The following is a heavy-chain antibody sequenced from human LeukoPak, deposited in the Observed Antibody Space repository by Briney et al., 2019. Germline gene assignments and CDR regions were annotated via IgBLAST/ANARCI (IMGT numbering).Heavy chain of an antibody. Sequence: SVKVSCKASGYTFTSYGISWVRQAPGQGLEWMGGIIPIFGTANYAQKFQGRVTITADESTSTAYMELSSLRSEDTAVYYCARSRRWMGYDSFDYWGQGTLVTVSS. D-gene: IGHD3-22*01. J-gene: IGHJ4*02. CDR3: ARSRRWMGYDSFDY. V-gene: IGHV1-69*13. CDR1: GYTFTSYG. CDR2: IIPIFGTA.